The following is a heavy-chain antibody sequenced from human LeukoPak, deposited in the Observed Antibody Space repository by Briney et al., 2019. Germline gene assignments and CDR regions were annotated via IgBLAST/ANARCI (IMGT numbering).Heavy chain of an antibody. J-gene: IGHJ4*02. D-gene: IGHD3/OR15-3a*01. Sequence: GGSLRLSCAASGFTFSSYWMSWVRQAPGKGLEWVANIKQDGSEKYYVDSVKGRFTISRDNAKNSLYLQMNSLTADDTALYYCAGRGRKDYWGQGALVTVSS. CDR1: GFTFSSYW. CDR2: IKQDGSEK. CDR3: AGRGRKDY. V-gene: IGHV3-7*01.